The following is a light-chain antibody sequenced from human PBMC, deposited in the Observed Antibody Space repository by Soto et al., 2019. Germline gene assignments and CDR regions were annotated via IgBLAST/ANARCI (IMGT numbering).Light chain of an antibody. CDR1: SSNIGSNF. Sequence: QAVVTQPPSASVTPGQRVTISCSGSSSNIGSNFVYWYQQLPGTAPKLLIYRNNQRPSGVPDRFSASKSGTSASLAISGLRSEDEADYYCAAWDDSLSGVVFGGGTKLTVL. J-gene: IGLJ2*01. CDR2: RNN. CDR3: AAWDDSLSGVV. V-gene: IGLV1-47*01.